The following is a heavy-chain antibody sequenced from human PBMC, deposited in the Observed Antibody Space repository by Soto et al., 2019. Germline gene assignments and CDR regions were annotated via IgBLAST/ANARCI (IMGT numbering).Heavy chain of an antibody. CDR3: ARGPKGEVGGTWYYYAMDV. D-gene: IGHD1-26*01. V-gene: IGHV4-34*01. CDR1: GGSFSGYY. Sequence: SETLSLTCAVYGGSFSGYYWSWIRQPPGKGLEWIGEINHSGSTNYNPSLKSRVAISVDTSKNQFSLKLNSVTAADTAVYYCARGPKGEVGGTWYYYAMDVWGQGTTVTVSS. J-gene: IGHJ6*02. CDR2: INHSGST.